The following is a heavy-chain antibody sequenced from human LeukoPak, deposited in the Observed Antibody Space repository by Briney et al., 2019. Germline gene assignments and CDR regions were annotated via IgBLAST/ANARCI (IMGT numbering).Heavy chain of an antibody. V-gene: IGHV3-48*03. D-gene: IGHD4-11*01. CDR1: GFTFSSYE. CDR3: ARDYIPSY. CDR2: ISSSGSSI. Sequence: SGGSLRLSCAASGFTFSSYEMNWVRQAPGKGLEWVSYISSSGSSIYYADSVKGRFTISRDNAKDSLYLQMNSLRAEDTAVYYCARDYIPSYWGQGTLVTVSS. J-gene: IGHJ4*02.